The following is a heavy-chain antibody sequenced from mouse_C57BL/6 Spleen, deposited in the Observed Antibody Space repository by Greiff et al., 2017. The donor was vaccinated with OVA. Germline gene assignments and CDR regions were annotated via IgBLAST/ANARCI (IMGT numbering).Heavy chain of an antibody. D-gene: IGHD4-1*01. CDR3: ESAWDVREGY. CDR2: IYPRSGNT. CDR1: GYTFTSYG. J-gene: IGHJ2*01. Sequence: QVQLQQSGAELARPGAAGKRSCKAAGYTFTSYGISWVKQRTGQGLEWIGEIYPRSGNTYYNEKFKGKATLTADKSSSTAYMELRSLTSEDSAVYFCESAWDVREGYWGKGTTLTVSS. V-gene: IGHV1-81*01.